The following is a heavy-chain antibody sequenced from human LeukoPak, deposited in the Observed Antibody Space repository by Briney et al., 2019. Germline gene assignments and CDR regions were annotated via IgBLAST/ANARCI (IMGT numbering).Heavy chain of an antibody. CDR3: ARVWIAVAGTTNYYYGMDV. J-gene: IGHJ6*02. D-gene: IGHD6-19*01. V-gene: IGHV6-1*01. Sequence: SQTLSLTCAISGDSVSSNSAAWNWIRQSPSRGLEWLGRTYYRSKWYNDYAVSVKSRITINPDTSKNQFSLQLNSVTPEDTAVYYCARVWIAVAGTTNYYYGMDVWGQGTTVTVSS. CDR1: GDSVSSNSAA. CDR2: TYYRSKWYN.